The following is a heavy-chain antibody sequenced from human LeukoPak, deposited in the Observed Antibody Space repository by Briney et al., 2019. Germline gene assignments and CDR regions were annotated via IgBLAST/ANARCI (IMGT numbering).Heavy chain of an antibody. CDR3: ARRVPYFDY. CDR2: ISGSSSYI. J-gene: IGHJ4*02. CDR1: GFTFSDYS. D-gene: IGHD4/OR15-4a*01. V-gene: IGHV3-21*01. Sequence: GGSLRLSCAASGFTFSDYSMTWVRQAPGKGLEWVSSISGSSSYIYYADSLKGRFTISRDNAKTSLFLQMNSLRAEDTAVYYCARRVPYFDYWGQGALVTVSS.